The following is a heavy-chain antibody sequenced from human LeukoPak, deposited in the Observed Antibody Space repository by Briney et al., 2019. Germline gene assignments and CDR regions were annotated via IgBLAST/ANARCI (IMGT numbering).Heavy chain of an antibody. D-gene: IGHD6-13*01. Sequence: SETLSLTCAVYGGSFSGYYWSWIRQPPGKGLEWIGEINHSGSTNYNPSLKSRVTMSVDTSKNQFSLKLSSVTAADTAVYYCARGSSSWYPDYWGQGTLVTVSS. V-gene: IGHV4-34*01. CDR3: ARGSSSWYPDY. CDR1: GGSFSGYY. CDR2: INHSGST. J-gene: IGHJ4*02.